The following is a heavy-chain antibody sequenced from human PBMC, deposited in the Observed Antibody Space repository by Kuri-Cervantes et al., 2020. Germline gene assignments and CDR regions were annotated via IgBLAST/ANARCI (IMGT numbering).Heavy chain of an antibody. CDR1: GGSISSSNW. V-gene: IGHV4-4*02. J-gene: IGHJ4*02. CDR2: IYHSGST. Sequence: SETLSLTCAVPGGSISSSNWWSWVRQPPGKGLEWIGEIYHSGSTNYNPSLKSRVTISVDKSKNQFSLKLSSVTAADTAVYYCAREEGGYVSSWGLDYWGQGTLVTVSS. CDR3: AREEGGYVSSWGLDY. D-gene: IGHD6-13*01.